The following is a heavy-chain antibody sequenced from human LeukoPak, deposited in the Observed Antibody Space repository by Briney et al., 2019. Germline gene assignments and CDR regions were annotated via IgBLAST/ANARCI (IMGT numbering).Heavy chain of an antibody. CDR2: IYPGDSDT. D-gene: IGHD2-2*02. V-gene: IGHV5-51*01. CDR3: ARHVSYRHSAIYYDY. CDR1: GCNFTSYW. J-gene: IGHJ4*02. Sequence: KRGESLQISCQGSGCNFTSYWIGWVRQLHGKGLEWMGIIYPGDSDTRYSPSFQGQVTISADKSISTAYLQWSSLKPSATAMYSCARHVSYRHSAIYYDYWGQGTLVTVSS.